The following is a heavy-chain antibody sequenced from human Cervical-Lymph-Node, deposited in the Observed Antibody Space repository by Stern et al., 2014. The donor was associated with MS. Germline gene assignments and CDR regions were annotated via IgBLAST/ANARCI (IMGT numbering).Heavy chain of an antibody. CDR2: IYPDDSDI. CDR1: GYTFTNNW. D-gene: IGHD1-1*01. V-gene: IGHV5-51*03. J-gene: IGHJ6*02. Sequence: EVQLLESGAEVKKPGESLKISCKGSGYTFTNNWIAWVRQMPGKGLEWMGIIYPDDSDIRYSPSFPGQATISPDHSISTAYPQWSSLKAADSAVYYCARPPPRRKWDDPNYGMDVWGQGTTVTVSS. CDR3: ARPPPRRKWDDPNYGMDV.